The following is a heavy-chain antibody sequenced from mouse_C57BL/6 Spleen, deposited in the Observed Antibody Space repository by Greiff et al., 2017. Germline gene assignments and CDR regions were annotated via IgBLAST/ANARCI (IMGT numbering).Heavy chain of an antibody. V-gene: IGHV1-9*01. Sequence: QVQLQQSGAELMKPGASVKLSCKATGYTFTGYWIEWVKQRPGHGLEWIGEILPGSGSTNYNGKFKGKATFTADTSSNTAYMQLSSLTTEDSAIYYCARGGLGRFAYWGQGTLVTVSA. D-gene: IGHD4-1*01. CDR3: ARGGLGRFAY. CDR2: ILPGSGST. CDR1: GYTFTGYW. J-gene: IGHJ3*01.